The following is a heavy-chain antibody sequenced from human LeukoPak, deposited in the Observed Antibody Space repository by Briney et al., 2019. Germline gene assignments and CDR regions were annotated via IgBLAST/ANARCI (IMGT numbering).Heavy chain of an antibody. V-gene: IGHV4-34*01. CDR1: GGSLSSYY. Sequence: PSETLSLTCAVDGGSLSSYYWSWVRQSPGKGLEWIGGMHRDGRSDYNPSLGSRATISVDASKNQFSLYLRSMTAADTAVYYCARGIKRYYYYGLGSFPYDSWGQGSLVTVSS. CDR2: MHRDGRS. D-gene: IGHD3-10*01. CDR3: ARGIKRYYYYGLGSFPYDS. J-gene: IGHJ4*02.